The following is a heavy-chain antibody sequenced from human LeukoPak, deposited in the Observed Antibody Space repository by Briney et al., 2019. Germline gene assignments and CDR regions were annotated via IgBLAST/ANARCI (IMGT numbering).Heavy chain of an antibody. D-gene: IGHD3-10*01. CDR2: ISASGEST. Sequence: PGGSLRLSCTSSGFTFSSYAMNWVRQVPGRGLEWVSAISASGESTYYADSVKGRFTISRDNSKNTLYLQMNSLRAEDTAVYYLAKGGRTYGLLGFRDEWGQGSLVTVSS. J-gene: IGHJ4*02. CDR1: GFTFSSYA. CDR3: AKGGRTYGLLGFRDE. V-gene: IGHV3-23*01.